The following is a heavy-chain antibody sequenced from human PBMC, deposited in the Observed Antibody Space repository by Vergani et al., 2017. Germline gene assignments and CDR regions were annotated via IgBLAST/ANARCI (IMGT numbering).Heavy chain of an antibody. Sequence: QVQLVESGGGLVKPGGSLRLSCAASGFTFSDHYMSWVRQAPGKGLEWISYMSSGDSIYYADSVKGRFTVSRDKTKNTLYLQMNSLRAEDTAVYYCARDGGSGVEVPAAIRYYYYYMDVWGEGTTVTVSS. CDR1: GFTFSDHY. D-gene: IGHD2-2*01. V-gene: IGHV3-11*04. J-gene: IGHJ6*03. CDR3: ARDGGSGVEVPAAIRYYYYYMDV. CDR2: MSSGDSI.